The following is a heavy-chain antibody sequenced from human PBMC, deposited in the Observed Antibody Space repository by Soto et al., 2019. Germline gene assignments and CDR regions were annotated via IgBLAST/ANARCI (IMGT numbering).Heavy chain of an antibody. CDR2: INPNSGGT. Sequence: ASVKVSCKASGYTFTGYYMHWVRQAPGQGLEWMGWINPNSGGTNYAQKFQGRVTMTRDTSISTAYMELSRLRSDDTAVYYCASSSIAARGPHDPWGQGALVTVSS. CDR3: ASSSIAARGPHDP. CDR1: GYTFTGYY. V-gene: IGHV1-2*02. D-gene: IGHD6-6*01. J-gene: IGHJ5*02.